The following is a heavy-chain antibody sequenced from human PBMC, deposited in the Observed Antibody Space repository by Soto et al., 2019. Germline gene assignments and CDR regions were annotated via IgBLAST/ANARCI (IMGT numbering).Heavy chain of an antibody. J-gene: IGHJ6*02. CDR2: IKSKTDGGTT. CDR1: GFTFSNAW. V-gene: IGHV3-15*07. Sequence: GGSLRLSCAASGFTFSNAWMNWVRQAPGKGLEWVGRIKSKTDGGTTDYAAPVKGRFTISRDDSKNTLYLQMNSLKTEDTAVYYCTTDPYHYYYYGMDVWGQGTTVTVSS. CDR3: TTDPYHYYYYGMDV.